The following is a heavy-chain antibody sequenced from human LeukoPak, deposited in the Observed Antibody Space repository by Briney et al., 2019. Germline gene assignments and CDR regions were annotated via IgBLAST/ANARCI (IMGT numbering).Heavy chain of an antibody. CDR1: GFTVSSNY. D-gene: IGHD6-13*01. CDR3: AKDAAGPEY. V-gene: IGHV3-53*01. J-gene: IGHJ4*02. Sequence: TGGSLRHSCAASGFTVSSNYMSWVRQAPGKGLEWVSVIYSGGSTYYADSVKGRFTISRDNSKNTLFLQMSSLRVEDTVMYYCAKDAAGPEYWFQGTLVTVSS. CDR2: IYSGGST.